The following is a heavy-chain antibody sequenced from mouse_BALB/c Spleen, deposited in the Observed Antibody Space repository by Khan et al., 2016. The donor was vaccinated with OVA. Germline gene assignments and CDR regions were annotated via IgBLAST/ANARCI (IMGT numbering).Heavy chain of an antibody. Sequence: QVRLQQSGAELARPGASVKMSCKASGYTFTTYTMHWVKQRPGQGLEWIGYINPSSGYTNYNQKFKDKATLTADKSSSTAYMQLSSLTSEDSAVYYCARRTTGYAMDYWGQGTSVTVSS. J-gene: IGHJ4*01. V-gene: IGHV1-4*01. D-gene: IGHD2-14*01. CDR2: INPSSGYT. CDR1: GYTFTTYT. CDR3: ARRTTGYAMDY.